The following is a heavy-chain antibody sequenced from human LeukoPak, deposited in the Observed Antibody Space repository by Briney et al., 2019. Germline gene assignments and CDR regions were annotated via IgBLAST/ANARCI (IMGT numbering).Heavy chain of an antibody. CDR2: IDGDGSST. Sequence: PGGSLRLSCAASEFTFSSYGMHWVRQAPGKGLVWVSRIDGDGSSTMYADSVKGRFTISRDSAKNTVYLQMKSLRVEDTALYYCARGASIAGGFDGWGQGTLVTVSS. CDR1: EFTFSSYG. J-gene: IGHJ4*02. CDR3: ARGASIAGGFDG. D-gene: IGHD3-10*01. V-gene: IGHV3-74*03.